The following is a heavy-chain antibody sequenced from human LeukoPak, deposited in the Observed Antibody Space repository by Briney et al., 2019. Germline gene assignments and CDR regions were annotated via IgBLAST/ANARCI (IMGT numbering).Heavy chain of an antibody. V-gene: IGHV1-69*05. CDR1: GGTFSSYA. Sequence: GSSVKVSCKASGGTFSSYAISWVRQAPGQGLEWMGGIIPIFGTANYAQKFQGRVTITTDESTSTAYMELSSLRSEDTAVYYCACAYYYDSSGEFDYWGQGTLVTVSS. D-gene: IGHD3-22*01. CDR3: ACAYYYDSSGEFDY. CDR2: IIPIFGTA. J-gene: IGHJ4*02.